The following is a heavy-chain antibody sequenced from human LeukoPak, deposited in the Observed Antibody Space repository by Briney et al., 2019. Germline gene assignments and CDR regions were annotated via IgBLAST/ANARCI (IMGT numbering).Heavy chain of an antibody. D-gene: IGHD6-19*01. V-gene: IGHV1-18*01. CDR1: GYTFTSYG. CDR2: ISAYNGNT. Sequence: ASVKVSCKASGYTFTSYGISWVRQAPGQGLEWMGWISAYNGNTNYAQKLQGRVTMTTDTSTSTAYMELRSLRSDDTAVYYCARASPGIAVARSPGPQHDYWGQGTLVTVSS. J-gene: IGHJ4*02. CDR3: ARASPGIAVARSPGPQHDY.